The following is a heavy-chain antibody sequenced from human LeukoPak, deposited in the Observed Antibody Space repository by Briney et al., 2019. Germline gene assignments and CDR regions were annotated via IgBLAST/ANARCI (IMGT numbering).Heavy chain of an antibody. V-gene: IGHV4-39*07. J-gene: IGHJ4*02. CDR3: ASIIVGATLDY. D-gene: IGHD1-26*01. CDR2: IYYSGST. Sequence: PSETLSLTCTVSGGSISSSSYYWGWIRQPPGKRLEWIGSIYYSGSTYYNLSLKSRVTISVDTSKNQFSLKLSSVTAADTAVYYCASIIVGATLDYWGQGTLVTVSS. CDR1: GGSISSSSYY.